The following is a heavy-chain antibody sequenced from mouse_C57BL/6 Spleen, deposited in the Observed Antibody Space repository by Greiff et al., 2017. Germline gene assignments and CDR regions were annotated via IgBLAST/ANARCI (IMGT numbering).Heavy chain of an antibody. J-gene: IGHJ2*01. CDR3: ARAVITTVSDFDY. D-gene: IGHD1-1*01. V-gene: IGHV3-6*01. CDR2: ISYDGSN. Sequence: VQLVESGPGLVKPSQSLSLTCSVTGYSITSGYYWNWIRQFPGNKLEWMGYISYDGSNNYNPSLKNRISITRDTSKNQFFLKLNSVTTEDTATYYCARAVITTVSDFDYWGQGTTLTVSS. CDR1: GYSITSGYY.